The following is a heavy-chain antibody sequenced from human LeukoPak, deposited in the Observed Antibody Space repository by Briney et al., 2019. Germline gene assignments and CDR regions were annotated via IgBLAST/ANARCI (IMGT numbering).Heavy chain of an antibody. J-gene: IGHJ6*03. CDR1: GGSFSGYY. CDR2: INHSGST. D-gene: IGHD3-10*01. Sequence: SETLSLTCAVYGGSFSGYYWSWIRQPPGKGLEWIGEINHSGSTNYNPSLKSRVTISVDTSKNQFSLKLSSVTAADTAVYYCARGRGYGSGSYYPLYYYYYMDVWGKGTTVTVSS. CDR3: ARGRGYGSGSYYPLYYYYYMDV. V-gene: IGHV4-34*01.